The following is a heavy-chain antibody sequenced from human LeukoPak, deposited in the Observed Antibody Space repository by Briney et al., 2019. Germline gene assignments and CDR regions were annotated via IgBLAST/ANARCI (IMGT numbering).Heavy chain of an antibody. D-gene: IGHD2-15*01. J-gene: IGHJ5*02. Sequence: SVKVSCKASGGTFSSYAISWVRQAPGQGLEWMGGIIPIFGTANYAQKLQGRVTITADKSTSTAYMELSSLRSEDTAVYYCARDFRLDVVVAAYGWFDPWGQGTLVTVSS. V-gene: IGHV1-69*06. CDR3: ARDFRLDVVVAAYGWFDP. CDR2: IIPIFGTA. CDR1: GGTFSSYA.